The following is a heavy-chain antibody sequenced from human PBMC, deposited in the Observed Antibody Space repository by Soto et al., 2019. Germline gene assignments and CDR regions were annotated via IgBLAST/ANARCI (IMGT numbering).Heavy chain of an antibody. CDR1: GFSFSSYS. D-gene: IGHD3-3*01. CDR2: IRSSSSTI. Sequence: GGSLRLSCAASGFSFSSYSMSWVRQLPGNGLEWVSNIRSSSSTIYYADSVKGRFTISRDSAESSLYLQMNSLRAEDTAVYYCARVAYDFWSGLDYWGQGTLVTVSS. J-gene: IGHJ4*02. CDR3: ARVAYDFWSGLDY. V-gene: IGHV3-48*01.